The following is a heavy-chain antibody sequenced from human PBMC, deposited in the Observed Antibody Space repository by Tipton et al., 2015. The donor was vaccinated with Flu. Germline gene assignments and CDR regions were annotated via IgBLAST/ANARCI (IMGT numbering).Heavy chain of an antibody. CDR3: ARGDYGDYDHEADSFDI. V-gene: IGHV4-4*08. Sequence: TLSLTCTVSGVSISSYYWSWIRQPPGKGLEWIGRVYTNTNTNYKPSLESRVTISIDKSKNQFSLKLRSVTAADTAIYYCARGDYGDYDHEADSFDIWGQGTLVTVSA. CDR2: VYTNTNT. D-gene: IGHD4-17*01. J-gene: IGHJ3*02. CDR1: GVSISSYY.